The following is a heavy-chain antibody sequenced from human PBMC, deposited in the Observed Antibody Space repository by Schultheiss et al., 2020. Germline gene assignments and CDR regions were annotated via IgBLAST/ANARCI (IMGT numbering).Heavy chain of an antibody. J-gene: IGHJ6*02. CDR2: IYYSGST. Sequence: SETLSLTCTVSCGSVSSGSYYWSWIRQPPGKGLEWIGYIYYSGSTNYNPSLKSRVTISVDTSKNQFSLKLSSVTAADTAVYYCASLYGDYVPSLYGMDVWGQGTTVTVSS. V-gene: IGHV4-61*01. CDR1: CGSVSSGSYY. CDR3: ASLYGDYVPSLYGMDV. D-gene: IGHD4-17*01.